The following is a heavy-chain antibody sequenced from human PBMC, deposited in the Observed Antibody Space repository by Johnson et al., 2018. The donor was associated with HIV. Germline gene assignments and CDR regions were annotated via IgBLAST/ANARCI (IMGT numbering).Heavy chain of an antibody. CDR1: GFSFSTYD. CDR3: AKVDRRGGAFDI. D-gene: IGHD3-10*01. V-gene: IGHV3-NL1*01. CDR2: IYSGGST. Sequence: QVQLVESGGGVVQPGGSLRLSCAASGFSFSTYDLHWVRQAPGKGLEWVSVIYSGGSTYYADSVKGRFTISRDNSKNTLYLQMNSLRAEETAVYYCAKVDRRGGAFDIWGQGTMVTVSS. J-gene: IGHJ3*02.